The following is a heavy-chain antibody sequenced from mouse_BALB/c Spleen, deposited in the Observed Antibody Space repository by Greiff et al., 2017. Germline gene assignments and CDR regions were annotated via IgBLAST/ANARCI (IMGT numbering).Heavy chain of an antibody. CDR1: GYTFTSYW. V-gene: IGHV1-87*01. D-gene: IGHD1-1*01. Sequence: VQLQQSGAELARPGASVKLSCKASGYTFTSYWMQWVKQRPGQGLEWIGAIYPGDGDTRYTQKFKGKATLTADKSSSTAYMQLSSLASEDSAVYYCARGGYYGSYWYFDVWGAGTTVTVSS. J-gene: IGHJ1*01. CDR2: IYPGDGDT. CDR3: ARGGYYGSYWYFDV.